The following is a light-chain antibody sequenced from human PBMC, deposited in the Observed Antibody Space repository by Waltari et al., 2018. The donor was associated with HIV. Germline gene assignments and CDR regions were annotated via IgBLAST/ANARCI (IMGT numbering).Light chain of an antibody. CDR1: TIDVGSYTY. Sequence: QSALTQPASVSGSPGQSITISCTVTTIDVGSYTYVSRYQQHPGKAPKRMIYEVTKRPSGVSNSFSGSKSGNTASLTISGHQAEDEADYFCSSYTSRSTLVFGSGTKVTVL. V-gene: IGLV2-14*01. CDR2: EVT. J-gene: IGLJ1*01. CDR3: SSYTSRSTLV.